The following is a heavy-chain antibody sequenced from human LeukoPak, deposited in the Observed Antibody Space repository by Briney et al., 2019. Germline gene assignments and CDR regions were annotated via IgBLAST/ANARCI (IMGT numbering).Heavy chain of an antibody. J-gene: IGHJ6*03. CDR1: EFTFSRYA. Sequence: GGSLRLSCAASEFTFSRYAMHWVRQAPGKGLEWVAVISYDGSNKYYADSVKGRFTISRDNSKNTLYLQMNSLRAEDTAVYYCTRFSEVYYYVDVWGTGTMVTVSS. V-gene: IGHV3-30*04. D-gene: IGHD2/OR15-2a*01. CDR3: TRFSEVYYYVDV. CDR2: ISYDGSNK.